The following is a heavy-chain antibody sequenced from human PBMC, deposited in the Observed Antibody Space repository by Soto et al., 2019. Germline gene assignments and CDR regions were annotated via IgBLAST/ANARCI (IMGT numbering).Heavy chain of an antibody. CDR2: ISHNSGST. D-gene: IGHD3-3*01. CDR3: VKDVATYDCWSGFDP. J-gene: IGHJ5*02. CDR1: GFTFNDYA. V-gene: IGHV3-9*01. Sequence: EVQLVESGGGLVQPGRSLRLSCAASGFTFNDYAMHWVRQAPGKGLEWVSGISHNSGSTSYADSVKGRFTISRDNAKNSLYLQMNSLRVEDAALYYCVKDVATYDCWSGFDPWGQGTLVTVSS.